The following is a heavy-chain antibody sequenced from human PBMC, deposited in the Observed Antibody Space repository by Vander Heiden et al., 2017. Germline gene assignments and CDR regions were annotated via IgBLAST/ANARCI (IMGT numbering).Heavy chain of an antibody. V-gene: IGHV3-30-3*01. J-gene: IGHJ4*02. CDR2: VADDGISK. CDR1: GFSFSTYA. D-gene: IGHD4-4*01. Sequence: QVHLVESGGGLLQPGRSLRLSCAGSGFSFSTYALPWFRQSPDRGLEWVAVVADDGISKYYAASVRGRFTISRDNSENKLYLEVNGLGTEDSALYYCAREPRQTVGVPTYYFDFWGQGTLVTVSS. CDR3: AREPRQTVGVPTYYFDF.